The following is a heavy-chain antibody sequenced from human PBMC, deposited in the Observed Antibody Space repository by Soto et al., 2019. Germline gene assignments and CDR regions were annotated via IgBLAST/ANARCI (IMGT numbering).Heavy chain of an antibody. CDR3: ARDGWRWLHGDFVY. D-gene: IGHD2-21*01. CDR1: GYTFTSYG. CDR2: ISAYNGNT. V-gene: IGHV1-18*04. Sequence: QVQLVQSGAEVKKPGASVKVSCKASGYTFTSYGISWVRQAPGHGLEWMGWISAYNGNTNYAQNLQGRVTMTTDTSTSTAYMELRSLRSDDTAVYYGARDGWRWLHGDFVYWGQGTLVTVSA. J-gene: IGHJ4*02.